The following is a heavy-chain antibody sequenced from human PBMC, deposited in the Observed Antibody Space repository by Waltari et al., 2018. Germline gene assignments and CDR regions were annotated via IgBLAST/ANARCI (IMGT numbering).Heavy chain of an antibody. CDR3: VRHSRGGKNYGFDY. CDR1: GYSFINYW. D-gene: IGHD5-18*01. Sequence: EVQLVQSGAEVKKPGESLKISCKGSGYSFINYWTGWVRQMPGKGLEWMGIVFPNDSDTRYSPSFQGHVTISADKSINTAYLQWNSLKASDIATYYCVRHSRGGKNYGFDYWGQGTLVTVSS. J-gene: IGHJ4*02. V-gene: IGHV5-51*01. CDR2: VFPNDSDT.